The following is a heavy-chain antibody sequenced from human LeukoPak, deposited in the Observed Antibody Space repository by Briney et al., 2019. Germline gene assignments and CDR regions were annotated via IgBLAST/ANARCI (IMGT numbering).Heavy chain of an antibody. J-gene: IGHJ2*01. Sequence: SETLSLTCTVSGGSISSHYLTWIRQPPGQALEWIGYVHYSGGTKYNPSLRSRVTILLDRSKNQFSLKLSSVTAADTAVYYCARDSAPVRTSWYFDLWGRGTLVTVSS. V-gene: IGHV4-59*11. CDR3: ARDSAPVRTSWYFDL. CDR1: GGSISSHY. D-gene: IGHD1-14*01. CDR2: VHYSGGT.